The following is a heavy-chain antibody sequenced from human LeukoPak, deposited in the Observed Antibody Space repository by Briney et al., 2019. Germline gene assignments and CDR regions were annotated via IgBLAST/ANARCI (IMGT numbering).Heavy chain of an antibody. Sequence: GRSLRLSCVASGFTFSRYGMHWVRQAPGKGLEWVAIIWYDGSNKYYAESVKGRFTISRDNSKNTLYLQMNSLRAEDTAVFYCAKVSGFKITFGGVIDWGQGTPVTVSS. CDR3: AKVSGFKITFGGVID. V-gene: IGHV3-33*06. CDR1: GFTFSRYG. J-gene: IGHJ4*02. D-gene: IGHD3-16*02. CDR2: IWYDGSNK.